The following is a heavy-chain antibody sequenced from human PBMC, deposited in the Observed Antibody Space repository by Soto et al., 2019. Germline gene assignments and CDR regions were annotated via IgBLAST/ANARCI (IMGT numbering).Heavy chain of an antibody. V-gene: IGHV4-31*03. CDR1: GGSISSGGYY. D-gene: IGHD3-10*01. CDR3: ARAMVRGVFGYYYGMDV. Sequence: QVQLQESGPGLVKPSQTLSLTCTVSGGSISSGGYYWSWIRQHPGKGLEWIGYIYYSGSTYYNPSLKSRVTIVVDTSKNQFSLKLSSVTAADTAVYYCARAMVRGVFGYYYGMDVWGQGTTVTVSS. J-gene: IGHJ6*02. CDR2: IYYSGST.